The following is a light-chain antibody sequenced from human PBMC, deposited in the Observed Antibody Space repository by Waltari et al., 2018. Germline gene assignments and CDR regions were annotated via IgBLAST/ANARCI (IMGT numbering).Light chain of an antibody. CDR1: SPNIGDNY. Sequence: QSVLTQPPSVSAAPGQRVTISGSGGSPNIGDNYVSWYRQFPGTAPKLLIYENTERPSGIPGRFSGSKSGTSATLDITGLQAGDEADYYCGTWDSSLSGAVFGGGTHLTVL. J-gene: IGLJ7*01. CDR3: GTWDSSLSGAV. CDR2: ENT. V-gene: IGLV1-51*02.